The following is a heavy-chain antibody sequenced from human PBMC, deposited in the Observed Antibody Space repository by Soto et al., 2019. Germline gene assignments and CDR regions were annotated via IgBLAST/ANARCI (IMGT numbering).Heavy chain of an antibody. CDR1: GDSMTKYY. Sequence: SETLSLTCTVSGDSMTKYYWSWIRQPAGKGLEWIGRIYTSGSTNYNPSLKSRVTMSIDTSNNHFSLSLKSVTAADTAVYYCARTVGAAYYFDFWGQGSLVTVSS. D-gene: IGHD1-26*01. V-gene: IGHV4-4*07. J-gene: IGHJ4*02. CDR2: IYTSGST. CDR3: ARTVGAAYYFDF.